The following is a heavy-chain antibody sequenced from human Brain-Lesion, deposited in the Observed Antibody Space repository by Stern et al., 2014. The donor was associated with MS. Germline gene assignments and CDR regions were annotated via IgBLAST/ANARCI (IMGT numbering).Heavy chain of an antibody. CDR1: GFPFSTYW. CDR2: INCDGSRT. J-gene: IGHJ5*02. D-gene: IGHD5-18*01. CDR3: ARAHVDTWDWFDP. V-gene: IGHV3-74*01. Sequence: EVQLVESGGDLVQPGGSLRLSCPASGFPFSTYWMPWVRHAPGKGPVWVSRINCDGSRTSYADSVKGRFTISRDNAKNTLYVQMNSLRVEDTAVYYCARAHVDTWDWFDPWGQGTLVTVSS.